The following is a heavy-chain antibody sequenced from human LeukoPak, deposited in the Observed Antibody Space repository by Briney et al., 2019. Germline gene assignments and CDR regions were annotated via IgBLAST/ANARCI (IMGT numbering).Heavy chain of an antibody. Sequence: PGGSLRLSCAASGFTFTNYWMHWVRQDPGKGLVWVSRINSDGSSTSYADSVKGRFTISRDNAKNTLYLQMNSLRAEDTALYYCAKDLYRDYYDSSHGAFDIWGQGTMVTVSS. CDR3: AKDLYRDYYDSSHGAFDI. CDR1: GFTFTNYW. J-gene: IGHJ3*02. CDR2: INSDGSST. V-gene: IGHV3-74*01. D-gene: IGHD3-22*01.